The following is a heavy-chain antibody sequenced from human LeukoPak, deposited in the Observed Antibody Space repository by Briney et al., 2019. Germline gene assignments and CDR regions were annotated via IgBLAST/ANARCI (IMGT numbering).Heavy chain of an antibody. CDR3: ARLSDPSKSPGPLDI. D-gene: IGHD4-11*01. Sequence: GSSVKVSCKASGDTFNSVALSWVRLAPGQGLEWMGGIIPIFGTANYAQRFLGRATITSDESTSTAYMEINSLTSEDTAVYYCARLSDPSKSPGPLDIWGKGTTVTVSS. V-gene: IGHV1-69*01. J-gene: IGHJ6*04. CDR2: IIPIFGTA. CDR1: GDTFNSVA.